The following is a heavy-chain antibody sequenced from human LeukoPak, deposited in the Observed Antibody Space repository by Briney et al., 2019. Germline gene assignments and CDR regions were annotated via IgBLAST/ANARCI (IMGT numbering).Heavy chain of an antibody. J-gene: IGHJ3*02. CDR3: ARIRVVAATGNAFDI. CDR2: IDWDDDK. Sequence: VSGPTLVNPTQTLTLTCTFSGFSLSTSGMCVSWIRQPPGKALEWLARIDWDDDKCYSTSLKTRLTISKDTSKNQVVLTMTNMDPVDTATYYCARIRVVAATGNAFDIWGQGTMVTVSS. D-gene: IGHD2-15*01. V-gene: IGHV2-70*11. CDR1: GFSLSTSGMC.